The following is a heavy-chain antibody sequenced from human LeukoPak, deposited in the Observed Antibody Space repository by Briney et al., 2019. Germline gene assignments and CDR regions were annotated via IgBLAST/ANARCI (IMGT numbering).Heavy chain of an antibody. CDR3: AKGRGCSGGSCPFDY. V-gene: IGHV3-23*01. J-gene: IGHJ4*02. D-gene: IGHD2-15*01. CDR2: ISSSGSFK. Sequence: GGSLRLSCSGSGFTFRDHGMNWVRQAPGKGLEWVASISSSGSFKNYADSVKGRFTISRDNSKNTLYLQMNSLRAEDTAVYYCAKGRGCSGGSCPFDYWGQGTLVTVSS. CDR1: GFTFRDHG.